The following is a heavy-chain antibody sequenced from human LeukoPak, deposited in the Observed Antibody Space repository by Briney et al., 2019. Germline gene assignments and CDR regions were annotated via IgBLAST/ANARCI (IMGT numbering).Heavy chain of an antibody. J-gene: IGHJ5*02. D-gene: IGHD3-3*01. CDR3: VKAYYDFWSAYANWFDP. CDR2: ISGSGGNT. V-gene: IGHV3-23*01. CDR1: GFTFSNYA. Sequence: PGGSLRLSCAASGFTFSNYAMSWVRQAPGKGLEWVSAISGSGGNTYYADSVKGRFTISRDNSKNTLYLQMSSLRAEDTAVYYCVKAYYDFWSAYANWFDPWGQGTLVTVSS.